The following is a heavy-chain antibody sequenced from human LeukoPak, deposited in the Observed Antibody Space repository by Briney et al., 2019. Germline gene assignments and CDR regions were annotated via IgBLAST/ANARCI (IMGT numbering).Heavy chain of an antibody. D-gene: IGHD2-2*01. V-gene: IGHV3-48*03. Sequence: GGSLRLSCAASGFTFSNYEMNWVRQAPGKGLEWVSYISSSGSTIYYGDSVKGRFTISRDNAKNSVYLQMNSLRAEDTAVYYCARASSTSWASRYNWFDPWGQGTLVTVSS. CDR3: ARASSTSWASRYNWFDP. CDR2: ISSSGSTI. CDR1: GFTFSNYE. J-gene: IGHJ5*02.